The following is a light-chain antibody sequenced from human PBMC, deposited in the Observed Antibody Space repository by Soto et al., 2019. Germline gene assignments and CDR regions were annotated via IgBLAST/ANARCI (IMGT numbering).Light chain of an antibody. V-gene: IGKV1-39*01. CDR3: QQSYSTPYT. CDR2: AAS. J-gene: IGKJ2*01. CDR1: QSISSY. Sequence: IQMTQSPSSLSASVGDRVTITCRASQSISSYLNLYQQKPGKAPKLLIYAASSLQSGVPSRFSGSGSGTDFTLTISSLQPEDFATYYCQQSYSTPYTFGQGTKLAIK.